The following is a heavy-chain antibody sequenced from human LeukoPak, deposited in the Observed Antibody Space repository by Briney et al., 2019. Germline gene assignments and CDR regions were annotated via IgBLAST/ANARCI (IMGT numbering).Heavy chain of an antibody. CDR3: ASGSPDYSNYFDY. CDR1: GFTVSSNY. V-gene: IGHV3-53*01. J-gene: IGHJ4*02. CDR2: IYSGGST. D-gene: IGHD4-11*01. Sequence: PGGSLRLSCATSGFTVSSNYMTWVRQAPGKGLEWVSLIYSGGSTYYADSVKGRFTISRDNPKNSLHLQMNNLRPEDTAVYYCASGSPDYSNYFDYWGQGTLVTVSS.